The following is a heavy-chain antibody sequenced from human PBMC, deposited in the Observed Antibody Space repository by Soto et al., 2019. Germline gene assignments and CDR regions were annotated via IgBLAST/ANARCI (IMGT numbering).Heavy chain of an antibody. CDR1: GFPLSARGVG. V-gene: IGHV2-5*01. Sequence: QITLKEYGPTLVKPTETLTLTCTVSGFPLSARGVGVGWIRQPPGKALEWLAIIYWNDDKRYSPSLKSRLTITKDTSKNQVILTMNNTDPVDTAQYYCAHSPWGAAPDYWGQGTLVTVSS. D-gene: IGHD3-16*01. CDR3: AHSPWGAAPDY. CDR2: IYWNDDK. J-gene: IGHJ4*02.